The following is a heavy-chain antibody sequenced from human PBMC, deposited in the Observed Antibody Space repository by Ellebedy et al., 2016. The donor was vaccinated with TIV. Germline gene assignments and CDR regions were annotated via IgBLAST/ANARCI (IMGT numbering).Heavy chain of an antibody. D-gene: IGHD3/OR15-3a*01. CDR3: TKDIWTGQPYYYAMDV. Sequence: GESLKISXAASEFPFSSYWMSWVRQAPGKGLEWVSTIGASGASTFYADSVQGRFTISRDNSKNTLSLQMSSLRDTDTATYYCTKDIWTGQPYYYAMDVWGQGAAVAVSS. CDR1: EFPFSSYW. CDR2: IGASGAST. V-gene: IGHV3-23*01. J-gene: IGHJ6*02.